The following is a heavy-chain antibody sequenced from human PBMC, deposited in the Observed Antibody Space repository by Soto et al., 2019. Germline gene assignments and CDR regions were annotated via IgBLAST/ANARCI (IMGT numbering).Heavy chain of an antibody. D-gene: IGHD3-22*01. CDR1: GYTFTSYG. Sequence: GASVKVSCEASGYTFTSYGISCVRQAPGQGLEWMGWISAYNGNTNYAQKLQGRVTMTTDTSTSTAYMELRSLRSDDTAVYYCARDSPLTMTDLGDYGMDVWGQGTTVTVSS. J-gene: IGHJ6*02. CDR2: ISAYNGNT. CDR3: ARDSPLTMTDLGDYGMDV. V-gene: IGHV1-18*01.